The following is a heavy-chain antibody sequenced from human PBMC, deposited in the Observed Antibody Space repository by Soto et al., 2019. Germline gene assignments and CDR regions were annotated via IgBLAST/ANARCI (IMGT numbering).Heavy chain of an antibody. D-gene: IGHD6-13*01. J-gene: IGHJ5*02. Sequence: SETLSLTCTVSGGSISSYYWSWIRQPPGKGLEWIGYIYYSGSTNYNPSLKSRVTISVDTSKNQFSLKLSSVTAADTAVYYCARHKSSYSSSWYLKGFDPWGQGTLVTVSS. CDR2: IYYSGST. CDR3: ARHKSSYSSSWYLKGFDP. CDR1: GGSISSYY. V-gene: IGHV4-59*08.